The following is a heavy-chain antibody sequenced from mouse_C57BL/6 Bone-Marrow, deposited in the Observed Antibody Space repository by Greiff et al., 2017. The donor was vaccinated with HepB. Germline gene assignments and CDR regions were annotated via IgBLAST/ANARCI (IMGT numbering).Heavy chain of an antibody. CDR1: GFTFSSYG. V-gene: IGHV5-6*01. J-gene: IGHJ4*01. CDR2: ISSGGSYT. Sequence: EVQGVESGGDLVKPGGSLKLSCAASGFTFSSYGMSWVRQTPDKRLEWVATISSGGSYTYYPDSVKGRFTISRDNAKNTLYLHMSRRKSEDTAMYYCTRQAYSNYGAMDYWGQGTSVTVSS. D-gene: IGHD2-5*01. CDR3: TRQAYSNYGAMDY.